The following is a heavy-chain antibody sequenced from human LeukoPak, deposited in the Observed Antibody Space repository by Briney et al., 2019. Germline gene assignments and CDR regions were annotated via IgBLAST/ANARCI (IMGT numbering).Heavy chain of an antibody. CDR2: MNPNSGNT. Sequence: ASVKVSCKASGYTFTSYDINWVRQATGQGLEWMGWMNPNSGNTGYAQKFQGRVTMTRNTSISTAYMELSSLRSGDTAVYYCARGPSYYDFWSGYYGMDVWGQGTTVTVSS. J-gene: IGHJ6*02. V-gene: IGHV1-8*01. CDR3: ARGPSYYDFWSGYYGMDV. CDR1: GYTFTSYD. D-gene: IGHD3-3*01.